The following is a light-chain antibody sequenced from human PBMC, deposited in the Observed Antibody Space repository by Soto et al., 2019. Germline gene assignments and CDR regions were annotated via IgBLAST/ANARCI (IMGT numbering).Light chain of an antibody. CDR3: QQSYSYSWT. CDR1: QSISNS. CDR2: GTA. Sequence: DVQMTQSPSSLSASVGDRVTSTCRESQSISNSLNWYQHKPGKAPKLLIYGTATLQSGVPSRFSGSRSGTDFTLTISSLQRADFATYYCQQSYSYSWTFGQRIKVEIK. V-gene: IGKV1-39*01. J-gene: IGKJ1*01.